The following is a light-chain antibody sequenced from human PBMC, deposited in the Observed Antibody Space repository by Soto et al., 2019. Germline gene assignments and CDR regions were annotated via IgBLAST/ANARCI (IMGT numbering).Light chain of an antibody. CDR1: SSDVGAYNY. V-gene: IGLV2-14*01. J-gene: IGLJ3*02. CDR2: EVS. Sequence: QSALTQSASVSGSPGQSITISCTGTSSDVGAYNYVSWYQQHPGKVPRLMIFEVSNRPSGLSNRFSASKSGNTASLTISGLQAEDEADYYCSSYTRSNTWVFGGGTKVTVL. CDR3: SSYTRSNTWV.